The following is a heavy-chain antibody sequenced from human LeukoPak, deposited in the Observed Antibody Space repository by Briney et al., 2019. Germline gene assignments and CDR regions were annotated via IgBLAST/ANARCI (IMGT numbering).Heavy chain of an antibody. CDR3: ARDQGYCSAGSCYHFDC. J-gene: IGHJ4*02. D-gene: IGHD2-15*01. CDR1: GDSVSSNSAA. CDR2: TYYRSKWYN. Sequence: SQTLSLTCATSGDSVSSNSAAWNWIRQSPSRGLEWLGRTYYRSKWYNDYAVSVKSRITINPDTSKNQFSLQLNSVTPEDTAVYYCARDQGYCSAGSCYHFDCWGQGTLVTVSS. V-gene: IGHV6-1*01.